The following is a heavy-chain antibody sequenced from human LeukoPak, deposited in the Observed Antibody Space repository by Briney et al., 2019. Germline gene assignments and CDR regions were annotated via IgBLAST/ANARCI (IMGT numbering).Heavy chain of an antibody. V-gene: IGHV3-53*01. J-gene: IGHJ4*02. CDR2: IYSGGST. CDR3: ARVQQWLPYFDY. CDR1: GFTVSSNY. D-gene: IGHD6-19*01. Sequence: GGSLRLSCAASGFTVSSNYMSWVRQAPGKGLEWVSVIYSGGSTYYADSVKGRFTISRDNAKNSLYLQMNSLRAEDTAVYYCARVQQWLPYFDYWGQGTLVTVSS.